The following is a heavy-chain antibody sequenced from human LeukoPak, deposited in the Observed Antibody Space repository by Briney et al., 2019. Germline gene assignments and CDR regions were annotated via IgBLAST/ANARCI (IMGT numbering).Heavy chain of an antibody. V-gene: IGHV4-59*01. CDR3: ARVGVDYSGNIIKYFFDY. D-gene: IGHD4-23*01. J-gene: IGHJ4*02. CDR2: IYYSGST. CDR1: GGSISSYY. Sequence: SETLSLTCTVSGGSISSYYWSWIRQPPGKGLEWIGYIYYSGSTNYNPSLKSRVTISVDTSKNQFSLKLSPVTAADTAVYYCARVGVDYSGNIIKYFFDYWGPGTLVTVSS.